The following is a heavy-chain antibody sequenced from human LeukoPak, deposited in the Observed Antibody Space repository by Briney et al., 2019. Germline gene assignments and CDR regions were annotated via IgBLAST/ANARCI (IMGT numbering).Heavy chain of an antibody. V-gene: IGHV4-59*01. J-gene: IGHJ4*02. CDR1: GGSISSYY. CDR2: IYYSGST. Sequence: PSETLSLTCTVSGGSISSYYWSWIRQPPGKGLEWIGYIYYSGSTNYNPSLKSRVTISVDTSKNQFSLKLSSVTAADTAVYYCAGDYGDLGYWGQGTLVTVSS. CDR3: AGDYGDLGY. D-gene: IGHD4-17*01.